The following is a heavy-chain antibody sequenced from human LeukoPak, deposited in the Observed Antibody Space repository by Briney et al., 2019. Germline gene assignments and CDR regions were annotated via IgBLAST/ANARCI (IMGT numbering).Heavy chain of an antibody. CDR2: ISYDGSNR. CDR1: GFTFGSYA. CDR3: ARVLSASGSYWAEYYFDS. V-gene: IGHV3-30*04. D-gene: IGHD3-10*01. J-gene: IGHJ4*02. Sequence: GGSLRLSCAASGFTFGSYAFYWVRQAPGKGLEWVALISYDGSNRYYADSVKGRCTISRDNSKNTLYLEMNSLRAEDTAVYYCARVLSASGSYWAEYYFDSWGQGTLVTVSS.